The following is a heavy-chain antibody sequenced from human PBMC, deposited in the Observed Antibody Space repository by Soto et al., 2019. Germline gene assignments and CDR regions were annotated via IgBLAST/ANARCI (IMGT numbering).Heavy chain of an antibody. CDR1: GYTFTSYA. CDR3: ARGMDSSGYLYYYYGMDV. D-gene: IGHD3-22*01. Sequence: ASVKVSCKASGYTFTSYAMHWVRQAPGQRLEWMGWINAGNGNTKYSQKFQGRVTITRDTSASTAYMELSSLRSEDTAVYYCARGMDSSGYLYYYYGMDVWGQGTTVTVSS. J-gene: IGHJ6*02. CDR2: INAGNGNT. V-gene: IGHV1-3*01.